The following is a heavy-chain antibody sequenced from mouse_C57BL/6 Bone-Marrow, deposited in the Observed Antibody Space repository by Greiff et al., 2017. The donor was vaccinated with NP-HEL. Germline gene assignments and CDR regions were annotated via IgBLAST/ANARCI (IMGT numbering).Heavy chain of an antibody. J-gene: IGHJ4*01. CDR1: GYTFTSYG. Sequence: VQLQQSGAELARPGASVKLSCKASGYTFTSYGISWVKQRTGQGLEWIGEIYPRSGNTYYNEKFKGKATLTADKSSSTAYMELRSLTSEDSAVYFCARDYYYGSSPYYYAMDYWGQGTSVTVSS. CDR2: IYPRSGNT. D-gene: IGHD1-1*01. CDR3: ARDYYYGSSPYYYAMDY. V-gene: IGHV1-81*01.